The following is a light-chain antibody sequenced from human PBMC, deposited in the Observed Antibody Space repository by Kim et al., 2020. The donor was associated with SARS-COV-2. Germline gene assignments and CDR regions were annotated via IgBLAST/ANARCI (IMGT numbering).Light chain of an antibody. CDR3: GADHGSGSNFVV. Sequence: LPCNLGSGYSNYKVDWYQQRPGKGPRFVMRVGTGGIVGSKGDGIPDRFSVLGSGLNRYLTIKNIQEEDESDYHCGADHGSGSNFVVFGGGTQLTVL. CDR2: VGTGGIVG. J-gene: IGLJ2*01. V-gene: IGLV9-49*01. CDR1: SGYSNYK.